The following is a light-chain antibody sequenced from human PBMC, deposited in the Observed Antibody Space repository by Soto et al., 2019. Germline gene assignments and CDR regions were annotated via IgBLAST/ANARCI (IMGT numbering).Light chain of an antibody. CDR3: QQRSSWPRT. J-gene: IGKJ1*01. V-gene: IGKV3-11*01. CDR2: DAS. Sequence: EIVLTQSPATLSLSPGERATLACRASQRVSSYLAWYQQKPGQAPRVVIYDASNRATGIPPRFSGSGSGTDFTLTISSLEPEDFAVYYCQQRSSWPRTFGQGTKVEIK. CDR1: QRVSSY.